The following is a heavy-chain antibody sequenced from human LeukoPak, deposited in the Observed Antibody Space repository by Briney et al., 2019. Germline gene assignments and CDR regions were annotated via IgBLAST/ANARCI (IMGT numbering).Heavy chain of an antibody. CDR2: INSDGSST. J-gene: IGHJ4*02. CDR1: GFTFSSYW. Sequence: HSGGSLRLSCAASGFTFSSYWMHWVRHAPGKGLVWVSRINSDGSSTSYADSVKGRFTISRDNAKNTLYLQMNSLRAEDTAVYYCARGGYDFWSGYFIDYWGQGTLVTVSS. D-gene: IGHD3-3*01. CDR3: ARGGYDFWSGYFIDY. V-gene: IGHV3-74*01.